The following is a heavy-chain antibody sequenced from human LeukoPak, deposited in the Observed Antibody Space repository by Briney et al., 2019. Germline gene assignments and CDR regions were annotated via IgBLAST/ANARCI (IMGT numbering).Heavy chain of an antibody. D-gene: IGHD2-2*01. CDR3: AKDGYCSSTNCYPAPY. CDR1: GFTVSSNY. J-gene: IGHJ4*02. Sequence: PGGSLRLSCAASGFTVSSNYMSWVRQAPGKGLEWVSVIYSGGSTYYADSVKGRFTISRDNSKNTLSLQMNSLRAEDTAVYYCAKDGYCSSTNCYPAPYWGQGTLVTVSS. V-gene: IGHV3-66*01. CDR2: IYSGGST.